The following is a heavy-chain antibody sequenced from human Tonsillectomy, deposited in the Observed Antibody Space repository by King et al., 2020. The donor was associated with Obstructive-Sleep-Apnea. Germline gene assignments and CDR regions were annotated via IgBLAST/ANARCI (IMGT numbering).Heavy chain of an antibody. V-gene: IGHV3-9*01. CDR3: AKDERWRNSGWYYFDN. Sequence: VQLVESGGGLVQPGRSLRLSCAASGFTFDDHAMHWVRQVPGKGLEWVSGISWNSGSMCYSDSVKGRFTSSRDNAKNSLYLQMNNLRAEDPAFYYCAKDERWRNSGWYYFDNWGQGTLVTVSS. CDR2: ISWNSGSM. D-gene: IGHD6-19*01. J-gene: IGHJ4*02. CDR1: GFTFDDHA.